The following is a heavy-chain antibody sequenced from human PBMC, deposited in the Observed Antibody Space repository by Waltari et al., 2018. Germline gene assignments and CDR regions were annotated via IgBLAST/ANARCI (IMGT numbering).Heavy chain of an antibody. J-gene: IGHJ6*02. CDR2: MNPNSGNT. Sequence: QGQLVQSGAEVKKPGASVTVSCTASGYTFTSYDINWVRQAPGQGLEGMGWMNPNSGNTGNAQKYQGRVTMTRNTSISTAYMELSSLRSEDTAVYYCARAEIGVFGVVIYYYYYYGMDVWGQGTTVTVSS. CDR3: ARAEIGVFGVVIYYYYYYGMDV. V-gene: IGHV1-8*01. D-gene: IGHD3-3*01. CDR1: GYTFTSYD.